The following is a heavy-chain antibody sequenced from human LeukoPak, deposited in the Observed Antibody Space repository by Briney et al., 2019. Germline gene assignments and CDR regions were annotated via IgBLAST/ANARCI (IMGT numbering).Heavy chain of an antibody. D-gene: IGHD5-24*01. CDR1: GYSFTSYW. J-gene: IGHJ3*02. Sequence: GESLKISCKGSGYSFTSYWIGWVRQMPGKGLEWMGIIYPGDSETRYSPSFQGQVTISADKSITTAYLQWNSLKASDTAMYYCARLSRDFYAFDIWGQGTMVTVSS. V-gene: IGHV5-51*01. CDR3: ARLSRDFYAFDI. CDR2: IYPGDSET.